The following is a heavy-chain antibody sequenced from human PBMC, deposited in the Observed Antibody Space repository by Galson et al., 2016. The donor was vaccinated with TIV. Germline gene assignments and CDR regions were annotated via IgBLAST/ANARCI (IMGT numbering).Heavy chain of an antibody. V-gene: IGHV3-23*01. J-gene: IGHJ4*02. CDR3: ARDRFGAHEAGGSLFDY. CDR1: EFTFSSYA. CDR2: ISSFGGSA. D-gene: IGHD2-15*01. Sequence: LRLSCAASEFTFSSYAMSWVRQAPGKGLEWVSSISSFGGSAYYAHSVKGRVTISRDNSQLFLQMNSLRAEDTAVYYCARDRFGAHEAGGSLFDYWGQGTLVTVSS.